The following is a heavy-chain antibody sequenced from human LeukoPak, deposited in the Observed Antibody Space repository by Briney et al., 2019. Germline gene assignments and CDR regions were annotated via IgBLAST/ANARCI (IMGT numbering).Heavy chain of an antibody. D-gene: IGHD3-22*01. CDR3: ARRGRQNYYDSSGYYPPARSTRFDY. CDR1: GGSFSGYY. Sequence: PSETLSLTCAVYGGSFSGYYWSWIRQPPGKGLEWIGEINHSGSTNYNPSLKSRVTISVDTSKNQFSLKLSSVTAADTAVYYCARRGRQNYYDSSGYYPPARSTRFDYWGQGTLVTVSS. CDR2: INHSGST. V-gene: IGHV4-34*01. J-gene: IGHJ4*02.